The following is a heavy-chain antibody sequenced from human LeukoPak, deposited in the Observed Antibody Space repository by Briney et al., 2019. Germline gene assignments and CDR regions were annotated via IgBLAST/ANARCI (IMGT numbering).Heavy chain of an antibody. V-gene: IGHV1-46*01. J-gene: IGHJ4*02. CDR3: ARVGDGSAGFDY. Sequence: ASVKVSCKASGYTFTSYYMHWVRQAPGQGLEWMGITNPSGGSTSYAQKFQGRVTVTRDMSTSTVYMELSSLRSEDTAVYYCARVGDGSAGFDYWGQGTLVTVSS. D-gene: IGHD3-10*01. CDR2: TNPSGGST. CDR1: GYTFTSYY.